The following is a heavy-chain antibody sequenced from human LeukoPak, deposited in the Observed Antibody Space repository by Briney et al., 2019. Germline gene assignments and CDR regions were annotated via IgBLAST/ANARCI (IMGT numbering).Heavy chain of an antibody. V-gene: IGHV1-46*01. CDR3: ARDSYCDDSSGYYSY. CDR2: INPSGGST. J-gene: IGHJ4*02. D-gene: IGHD3-22*01. Sequence: GSVKVSCKASGYTFTSYYMHWVRQAPGQGLKCMGIINPSGGSTSYAQKFQGRVTMTRDMPTSTAYMEMSSLRSEDTAVYYCARDSYCDDSSGYYSYWGQGTLVTVSS. CDR1: GYTFTSYY.